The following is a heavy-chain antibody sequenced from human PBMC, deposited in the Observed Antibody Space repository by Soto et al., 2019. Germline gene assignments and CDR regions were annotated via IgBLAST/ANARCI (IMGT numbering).Heavy chain of an antibody. V-gene: IGHV3-33*01. CDR2: IWFDGSNK. D-gene: IGHD5-12*01. CDR1: GFTFGRSG. Sequence: QVQLVESGGGVVQPGKSLRLSCAASGFTFGRSGMHWVRQAPGKGLEWVAVIWFDGSNKFYSDSVKGRFTISRDNSKNTLYLQMNSLGAEDTAVYYCARGIRDGYNLFNWFDPWGQGTLVTVSS. J-gene: IGHJ5*02. CDR3: ARGIRDGYNLFNWFDP.